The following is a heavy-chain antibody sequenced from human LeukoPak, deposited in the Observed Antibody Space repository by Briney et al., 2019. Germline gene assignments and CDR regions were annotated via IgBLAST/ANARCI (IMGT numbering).Heavy chain of an antibody. CDR3: ARDPPIVVVTSAPISAYNWFDP. CDR2: IIPILGIA. D-gene: IGHD2-21*02. CDR1: GGTFSSYA. J-gene: IGHJ5*02. V-gene: IGHV1-69*04. Sequence: GASVKVSCKASGGTFSSYAISWVRQAPGQGLEWMGRIIPILGIANYAQKFQGRVTITADKSTSTAYMELSSLRSEDTAVYYCARDPPIVVVTSAPISAYNWFDPWGQGTLVTVSS.